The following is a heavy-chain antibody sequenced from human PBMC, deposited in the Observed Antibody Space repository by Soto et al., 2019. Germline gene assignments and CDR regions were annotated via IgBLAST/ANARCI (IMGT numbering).Heavy chain of an antibody. Sequence: ASVKVSCKASGYTFTGYYMHWVRQAPGQGLEWMGWINPNSGGTNYAQKFQGRVTMTRDTSISTAYMELSRLRSDDTAVYYCARPGGYSGCGSFYGMDVWGQGTTVTVSS. CDR2: INPNSGGT. D-gene: IGHD5-12*01. J-gene: IGHJ6*02. CDR1: GYTFTGYY. V-gene: IGHV1-2*02. CDR3: ARPGGYSGCGSFYGMDV.